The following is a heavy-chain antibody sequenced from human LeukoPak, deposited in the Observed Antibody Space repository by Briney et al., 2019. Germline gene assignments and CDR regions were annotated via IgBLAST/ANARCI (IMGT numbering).Heavy chain of an antibody. J-gene: IGHJ4*02. CDR1: GGTFSSYA. D-gene: IGHD2-2*01. CDR3: ARDVGEYCSSTNCYASHY. CDR2: INPNSGGT. Sequence: GASVKVSCKASGGTFSSYAISWVRQAPGQGLEWMGWINPNSGGTNYAQKFQGRVTMTRDTSITTAYMELSSLRSDDTAVYYCARDVGEYCSSTNCYASHYWGQGTLVTVSS. V-gene: IGHV1-2*02.